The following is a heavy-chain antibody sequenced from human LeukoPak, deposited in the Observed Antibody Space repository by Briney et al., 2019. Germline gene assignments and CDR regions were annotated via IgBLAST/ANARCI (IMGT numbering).Heavy chain of an antibody. D-gene: IGHD2-8*02. J-gene: IGHJ5*02. V-gene: IGHV3-48*04. CDR3: ARAPTGGSTAWFAP. CDR2: ISSSSSTI. CDR1: GFTSSSYS. Sequence: PGGSLRLSCAASGFTSSSYSMNWVRQAPGKGLEWVSYISSSSSTIYYADSVKGRFTISRDNAKNSLYLQMNSLRAEDTAVYYCARAPTGGSTAWFAPWGQEPLVPVSS.